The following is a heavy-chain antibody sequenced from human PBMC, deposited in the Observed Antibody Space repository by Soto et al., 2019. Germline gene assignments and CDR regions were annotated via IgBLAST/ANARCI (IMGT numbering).Heavy chain of an antibody. CDR3: AKGAYEFDS. D-gene: IGHD3-22*01. J-gene: IGHJ4*02. CDR1: GFTFSTYW. V-gene: IGHV3-74*01. CDR2: INCDGSTS. Sequence: EVQLVESGGGLVQPGGSLRLSCTASGFTFSTYWMHWVRRAPGKVLVWVSRINCDGSTSNYADSVKGRFTISRDNAKNTLYLQMNSLRGEDTAVYYCAKGAYEFDSWGQGTPVTVS.